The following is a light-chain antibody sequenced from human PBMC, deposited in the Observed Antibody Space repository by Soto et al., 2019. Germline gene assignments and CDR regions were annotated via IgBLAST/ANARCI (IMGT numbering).Light chain of an antibody. J-gene: IGKJ4*01. CDR2: WAS. CDR3: QQYYSTTLT. CDR1: HSLLYSSNNKTY. V-gene: IGKV4-1*01. Sequence: DIVMIQAPDSLAVSLGERATINCKSIHSLLYSSNNKTYLAWYQQKPGQPPKLXVYWASTRESGVPDRFSGSGSGTDFTLTINSLQDADVAVYYCQQYYSTTLTFGGGTKVDIK.